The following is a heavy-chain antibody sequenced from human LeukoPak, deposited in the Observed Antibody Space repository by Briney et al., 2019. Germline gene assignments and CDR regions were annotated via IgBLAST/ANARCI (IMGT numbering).Heavy chain of an antibody. CDR2: IRYDGSNK. CDR1: GFTFSSYG. J-gene: IGHJ4*02. V-gene: IGHV3-30*02. Sequence: PGGSLRLSCAASGFTFSSYGMHWVRQAPGKGLEWVAFIRYDGSNKYYADSVKGRFTISRDNSKNTLYLQMNSLRAEDTAVYYCAKANTPLTTSCPFDYWGQGTLVTVFS. D-gene: IGHD2-2*01. CDR3: AKANTPLTTSCPFDY.